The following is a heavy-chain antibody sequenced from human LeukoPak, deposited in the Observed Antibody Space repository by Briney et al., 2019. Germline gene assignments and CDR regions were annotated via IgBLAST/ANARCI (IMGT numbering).Heavy chain of an antibody. J-gene: IGHJ4*02. CDR1: GYSISSGYY. CDR3: ARVARYYYDSSGLWDY. Sequence: SETLSLTCTVSGYSISSGYYWGWIRQPPGKGLEWIGSIYHSGSTYYNPSLKSRVTISVDTSKNQFSLKLSSVTAADTAVYYCARVARYYYDSSGLWDYWGQGTLVTVSS. CDR2: IYHSGST. D-gene: IGHD3-22*01. V-gene: IGHV4-38-2*02.